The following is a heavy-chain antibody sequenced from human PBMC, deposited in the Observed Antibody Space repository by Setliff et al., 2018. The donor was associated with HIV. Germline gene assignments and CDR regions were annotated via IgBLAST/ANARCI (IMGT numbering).Heavy chain of an antibody. CDR2: ISGSGGST. D-gene: IGHD1-26*01. V-gene: IGHV3-23*01. CDR3: AKDWRWELPIYGMNV. J-gene: IGHJ6*02. Sequence: PSETLSLTCAVYGGSFSGYYWSWIRQSPGKGLEWVSAISGSGGSTYYADSVKGRFTISRDNSKNTVYLQMNSLTTEDTAVYYCAKDWRWELPIYGMNVWGQGTTVTVSS. CDR1: GGSFSGYY.